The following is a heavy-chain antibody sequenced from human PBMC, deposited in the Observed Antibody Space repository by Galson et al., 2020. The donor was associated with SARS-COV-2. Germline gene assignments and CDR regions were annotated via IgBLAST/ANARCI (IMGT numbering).Heavy chain of an antibody. Sequence: GESLKISCKGSGYSFTSYWIGRVRQMPGKGLEWMGIIYPSDSDTRYSPSFQGQVTISADKSISTAYLQWSSLKASDTAMYYCARSIYCSSTSCSDYWGQGTLVTVSS. J-gene: IGHJ4*02. D-gene: IGHD2-2*01. CDR1: GYSFTSYW. CDR3: ARSIYCSSTSCSDY. CDR2: IYPSDSDT. V-gene: IGHV5-51*01.